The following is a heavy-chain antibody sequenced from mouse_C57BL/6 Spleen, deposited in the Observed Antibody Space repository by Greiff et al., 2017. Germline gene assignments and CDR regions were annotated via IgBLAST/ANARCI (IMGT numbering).Heavy chain of an antibody. D-gene: IGHD1-1*01. V-gene: IGHV5-9-1*02. CDR1: GFTFSSYA. Sequence: DVMLLESGEGLVKPGGSLKLSCAASGFTFSSYAMSWVRQTPEKRLEWVAYISSGGDYIYYADTVKGRFTISRDNARNTLYLQMSSLKSEDTAMYYCTREGSTVVADWGKGTLVTVAA. J-gene: IGHJ3*01. CDR3: TREGSTVVAD. CDR2: ISSGGDYI.